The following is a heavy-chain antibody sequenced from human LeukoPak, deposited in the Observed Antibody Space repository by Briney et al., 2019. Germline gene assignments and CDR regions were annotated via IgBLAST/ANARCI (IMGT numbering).Heavy chain of an antibody. CDR2: IYNSGST. V-gene: IGHV4-59*01. CDR3: ARDRELGS. D-gene: IGHD3-16*01. J-gene: IGHJ5*02. Sequence: PSETLSLTCIVSGGSISIYYWNWIRQPPGKGLEWIGYIYNSGSTDYNPSLKRRVTISADTSKNQFTLKLTSVTAADTAVYYCARDRELGSWGQGILVTVSS. CDR1: GGSISIYY.